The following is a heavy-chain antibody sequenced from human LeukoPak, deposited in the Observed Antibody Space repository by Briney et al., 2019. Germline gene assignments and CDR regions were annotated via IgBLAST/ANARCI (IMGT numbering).Heavy chain of an antibody. CDR3: AHADSSGTLYYFDY. V-gene: IGHV2-5*01. J-gene: IGHJ4*02. Sequence: ESGPTLVKPTQTLTLTSTFLGFALSTSGVGVGWIRQPPGEALEWLALIYWNDDKRYSPSLKSRLTITKDTSKNQVVLTMTNMDPVDTATYYCAHADSSGTLYYFDYWGQGTLVTVSS. CDR1: GFALSTSGVG. D-gene: IGHD3-22*01. CDR2: IYWNDDK.